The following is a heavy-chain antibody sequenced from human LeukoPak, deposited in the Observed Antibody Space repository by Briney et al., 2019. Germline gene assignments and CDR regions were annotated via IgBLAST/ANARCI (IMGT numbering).Heavy chain of an antibody. D-gene: IGHD1-26*01. CDR1: GFTFSSYA. V-gene: IGHV3-30-3*01. J-gene: IGHJ4*02. CDR3: ARERISGSYYDY. CDR2: TSSDETNK. Sequence: GGSLRLSCAPSGFTFSSYAMHWVRQAPGKGLEWVAVTSSDETNKYYAESVKGRFTISRDNSKNALYLQMNNLGVEDTAVYYCARERISGSYYDYWGQGTLVAVSS.